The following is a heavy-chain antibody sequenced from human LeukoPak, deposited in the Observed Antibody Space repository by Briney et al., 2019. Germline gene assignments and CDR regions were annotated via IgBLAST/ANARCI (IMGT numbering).Heavy chain of an antibody. V-gene: IGHV3-53*01. Sequence: PGGSLRLSCAASGFTVGSTYISWVRQAPGKGLEWVSVIYSGGSTKYADSVKARFTISRDNSKNTVYLQMNNLRAEDTAVYYCAIATLDNWGQGTLVTVSS. CDR1: GFTVGSTY. CDR2: IYSGGST. J-gene: IGHJ4*02. CDR3: AIATLDN.